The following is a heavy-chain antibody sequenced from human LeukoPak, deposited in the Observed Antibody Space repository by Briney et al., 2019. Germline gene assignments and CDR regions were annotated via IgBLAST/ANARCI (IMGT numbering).Heavy chain of an antibody. D-gene: IGHD6-19*01. CDR1: GGSFSGYY. V-gene: IGHV4-34*01. CDR2: INHSGST. CDR3: ARDIAVAPNWFDP. J-gene: IGHJ5*02. Sequence: PSETLSLTCAVYGGSFSGYYWSWIRQPPGKGLEWIGEINHSGSTNYNPSLKSRVTMSVDTSKNQFSLKLSSVTAADTAVYYCARDIAVAPNWFDPWGQGTLVTVSS.